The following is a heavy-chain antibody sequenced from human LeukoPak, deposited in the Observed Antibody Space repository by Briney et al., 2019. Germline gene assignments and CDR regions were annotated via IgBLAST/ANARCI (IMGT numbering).Heavy chain of an antibody. CDR2: ISDSGGNT. CDR3: ARNSLGYCSGGSCYSSWYFDL. Sequence: GGSLRLSCAASGFTFSNYAMSWVRQTPGKGLEWVSGISDSGGNTHYADSVRGRFTSRDNSKNTLYLQMNSLRAADAAVYYCARNSLGYCSGGSCYSSWYFDLWGRGTLVTVSS. CDR1: GFTFSNYA. J-gene: IGHJ2*01. D-gene: IGHD2-15*01. V-gene: IGHV3-23*01.